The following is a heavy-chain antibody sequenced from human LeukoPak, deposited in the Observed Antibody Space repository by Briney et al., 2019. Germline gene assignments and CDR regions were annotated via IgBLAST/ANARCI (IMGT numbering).Heavy chain of an antibody. V-gene: IGHV4-61*02. CDR2: IYTSGST. CDR3: ARVGITMIVVL. D-gene: IGHD3-22*01. CDR1: GGSISSGSYY. J-gene: IGHJ4*02. Sequence: PSQTLSLTCTVSGGSISSGSYYWSWIRQPPGKGLEWIGRIYTSGSTNYNPSLKSRVTISVDTSKNQFSLKLSSVTAADTAVYYCARVGITMIVVLWGQGTLVTVSS.